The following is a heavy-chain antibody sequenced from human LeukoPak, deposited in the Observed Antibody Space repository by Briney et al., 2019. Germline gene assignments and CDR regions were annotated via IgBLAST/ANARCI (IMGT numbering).Heavy chain of an antibody. D-gene: IGHD3-9*01. CDR3: ARDLPYYDILTGYWNYYYYGMDV. CDR2: ISYDGRNK. J-gene: IGHJ6*02. Sequence: GGSLSFSCAASGFTFSSYAMHWVGQAPGKGWEWVAVISYDGRNKYYADSVKGRFTISRDNSKNTLYLQMNSLRAEDTAVHYCARDLPYYDILTGYWNYYYYGMDVWGQGTTVTVSS. CDR1: GFTFSSYA. V-gene: IGHV3-30*04.